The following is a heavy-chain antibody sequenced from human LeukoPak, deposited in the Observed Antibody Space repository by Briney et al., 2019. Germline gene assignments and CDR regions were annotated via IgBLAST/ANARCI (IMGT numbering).Heavy chain of an antibody. J-gene: IGHJ4*02. CDR1: GYTFTSYG. CDR3: ARTRSPYSGSSDFDY. D-gene: IGHD1-26*01. V-gene: IGHV1-18*01. Sequence: ASVKVSCKASGYTFTSYGISWVRQAPGQGLEWMGWISAYNGNTNYAQKLRGRVTMTTDTSTSTAYMELRSLRSDDTAVYYCARTRSPYSGSSDFDYWGQGTLVTVSS. CDR2: ISAYNGNT.